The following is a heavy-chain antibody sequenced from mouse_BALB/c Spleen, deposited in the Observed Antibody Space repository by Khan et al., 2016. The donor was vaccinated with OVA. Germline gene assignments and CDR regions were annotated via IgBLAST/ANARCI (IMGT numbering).Heavy chain of an antibody. Sequence: DLVKPGASVKLSCKASGYIFTSYWINWIKQRPGQGLEWIGRVAPGSGITYYNEMFKGKATLTVDTSSSTAYIQLSGLSSEDSAVYFCARIRYYYGRNLNAMDYWGQGTSVTVSS. V-gene: IGHV1S41*01. CDR1: GYIFTSYW. J-gene: IGHJ4*01. CDR3: ARIRYYYGRNLNAMDY. CDR2: VAPGSGIT. D-gene: IGHD1-1*01.